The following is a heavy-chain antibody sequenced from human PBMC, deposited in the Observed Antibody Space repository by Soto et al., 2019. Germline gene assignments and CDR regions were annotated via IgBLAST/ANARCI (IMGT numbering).Heavy chain of an antibody. Sequence: SETLSLTCTVSGGSISSGGYYWSWIRQHPGKGLEWIGYIYYSGSTYYNPSLKSRVTISVDTSKNQFSLKLSSVTAADTAVYYCARVWGDSSSWYGPVNWFDPWGQGTLVTVSS. V-gene: IGHV4-31*03. J-gene: IGHJ5*02. CDR1: GGSISSGGYY. CDR3: ARVWGDSSSWYGPVNWFDP. D-gene: IGHD6-13*01. CDR2: IYYSGST.